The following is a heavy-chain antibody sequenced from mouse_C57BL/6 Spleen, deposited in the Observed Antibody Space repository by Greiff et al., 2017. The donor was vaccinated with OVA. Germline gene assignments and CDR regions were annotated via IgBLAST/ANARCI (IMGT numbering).Heavy chain of an antibody. V-gene: IGHV14-4*01. J-gene: IGHJ3*01. CDR2: IDPENGDT. CDR3: TPAYYSNRFAY. Sequence: DVKLQESGAELVRPGASVKLSCTASGFNIKDDYMHWVKQRPEQGLEWIGWIDPENGDTEYASKFQGKAPITADTSSNTAYLQLSSLTSEDTAVYYCTPAYYSNRFAYWGQGTLVTVSA. CDR1: GFNIKDDY. D-gene: IGHD2-5*01.